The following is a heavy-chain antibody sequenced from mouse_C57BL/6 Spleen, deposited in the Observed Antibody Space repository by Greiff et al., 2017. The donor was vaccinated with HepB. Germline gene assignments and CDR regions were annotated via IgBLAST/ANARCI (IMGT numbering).Heavy chain of an antibody. CDR1: GFTFSDYY. V-gene: IGHV5-12*01. D-gene: IGHD2-2*01. CDR2: ISNGGGST. J-gene: IGHJ4*01. Sequence: EVKLVESGGGLVQPGGSLKLSCAASGFTFSDYYMYWVRQTPEKRLEWVAYISNGGGSTYYPDTVTGRFTISRDNAKNTLYLQMSRLKSEDTAMYYCARLMVTPLYAMDYWGQGTSVTVSS. CDR3: ARLMVTPLYAMDY.